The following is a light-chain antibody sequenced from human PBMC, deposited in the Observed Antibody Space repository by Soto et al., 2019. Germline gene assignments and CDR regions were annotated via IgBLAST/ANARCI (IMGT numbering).Light chain of an antibody. CDR2: DND. Sequence: QSALTQPPSASGSPGQSVTISCTGSSSDIGGYDFVSWYQQHPGKVPKLLIYDNDKRPSGIPDRFSGSKSGTSATLGITGLQTGDEADYYCGTWDSSLSAVVFGGGTKVTVL. V-gene: IGLV1-51*01. CDR1: SSDIGGYDF. J-gene: IGLJ2*01. CDR3: GTWDSSLSAVV.